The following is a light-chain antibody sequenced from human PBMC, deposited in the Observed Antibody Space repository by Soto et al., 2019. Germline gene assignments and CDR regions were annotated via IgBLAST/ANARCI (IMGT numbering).Light chain of an antibody. V-gene: IGLV1-44*01. Sequence: QSALTQPPSASGTPGQRVTISCSGSNSNVGSNTVDWYQQLPGTAPKLLIYHNNQRPSGVPDRLSGSKSGTSASLAISGLQSEDEADYYCAAWDDLLNAVVSGGGTKVTVL. CDR1: NSNVGSNT. CDR3: AAWDDLLNAVV. J-gene: IGLJ2*01. CDR2: HNN.